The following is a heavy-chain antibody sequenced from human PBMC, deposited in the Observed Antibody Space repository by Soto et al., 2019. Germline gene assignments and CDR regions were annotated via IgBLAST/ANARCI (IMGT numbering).Heavy chain of an antibody. CDR2: ISSSSSYI. V-gene: IGHV3-21*01. CDR1: GFTFSSYS. D-gene: IGHD3-9*01. J-gene: IGHJ4*02. Sequence: GGSLRLSCAASGFTFSSYSMNWVRQAPGKGLEWVSSISSSSSYIYYADSVKGRFTISRDNAKNSLYLQMNSLRAEDTAVYYCARVPLRYFDWLSFWGQGTLVTVPS. CDR3: ARVPLRYFDWLSF.